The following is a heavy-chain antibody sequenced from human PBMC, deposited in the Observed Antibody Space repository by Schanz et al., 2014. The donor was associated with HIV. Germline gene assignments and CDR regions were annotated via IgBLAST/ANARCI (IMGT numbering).Heavy chain of an antibody. CDR3: AKVSDNYGSGLDY. J-gene: IGHJ4*02. CDR1: GFTFRSYG. Sequence: QVQLVASGGGVVQPGRSLRLSCAASGFTFRSYGMLWVRQAPSKGLEWVAVISYDGSDKYYADSVKGRFTISRDNSKNTLYLQMNSLRADDTAVYYCAKVSDNYGSGLDYWGQGTLVTVSS. CDR2: ISYDGSDK. V-gene: IGHV3-30*18. D-gene: IGHD3-10*01.